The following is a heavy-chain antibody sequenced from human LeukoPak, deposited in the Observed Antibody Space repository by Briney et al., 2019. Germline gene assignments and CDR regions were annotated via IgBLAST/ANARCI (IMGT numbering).Heavy chain of an antibody. D-gene: IGHD2-15*01. CDR2: ISGSGGST. Sequence: PGGSLRLSCAASGFTFSSYAMSWVRQAPGKGLEWVSAISGSGGSTYYADSVKGRFTISRDNSKNTLYLQMNSLRAEDTAVYYCAKGSLGYCSGGSCYPLDYWGQGTLVTVSS. CDR3: AKGSLGYCSGGSCYPLDY. J-gene: IGHJ4*02. V-gene: IGHV3-23*01. CDR1: GFTFSSYA.